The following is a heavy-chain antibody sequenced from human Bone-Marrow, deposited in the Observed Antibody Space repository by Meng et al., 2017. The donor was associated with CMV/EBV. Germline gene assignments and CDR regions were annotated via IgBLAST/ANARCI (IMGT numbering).Heavy chain of an antibody. J-gene: IGHJ5*02. CDR2: IYYSGST. Sequence: SGGSISSGGYYWSWIRQHPGKGLEGIGYIYYSGSTYYNPSLKSRVTISVDTSKNQFSLKLSSVTAADTAVYYCAAGGYSGYDSWFDPWGQGTLVTVSS. V-gene: IGHV4-31*02. D-gene: IGHD5-12*01. CDR3: AAGGYSGYDSWFDP. CDR1: GGSISSGGYY.